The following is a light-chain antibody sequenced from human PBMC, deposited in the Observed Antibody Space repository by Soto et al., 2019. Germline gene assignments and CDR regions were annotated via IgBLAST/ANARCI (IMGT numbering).Light chain of an antibody. V-gene: IGKV1-5*01. CDR2: DAS. CDR1: QCISKW. CDR3: QQYSSYPWT. J-gene: IGKJ1*01. Sequence: DIQITQSPSTLCASVGDRVTIPCRASQCISKWLAWYQQKPGKAPDLLIYDASSLEGGVPSRFSGSGYGTEFTLTISSLLPDDFATYYCQQYSSYPWTFGQGTKVDIK.